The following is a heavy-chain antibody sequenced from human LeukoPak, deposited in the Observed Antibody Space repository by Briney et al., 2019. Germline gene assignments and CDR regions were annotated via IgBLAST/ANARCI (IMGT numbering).Heavy chain of an antibody. Sequence: ASVKVSCKASGYTFTGYYMRWVRQAPGQGLEWMGWINPNSGGTNYAQKFQGRVTMTRDTSISTAYMELSRLRSDDTAVYYCARDSYIAAAGTCDYWGQGTLVTVSS. J-gene: IGHJ4*02. CDR2: INPNSGGT. D-gene: IGHD6-13*01. CDR3: ARDSYIAAAGTCDY. V-gene: IGHV1-2*02. CDR1: GYTFTGYY.